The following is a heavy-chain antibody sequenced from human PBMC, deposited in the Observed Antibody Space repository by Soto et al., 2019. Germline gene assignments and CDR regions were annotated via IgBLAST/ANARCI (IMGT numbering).Heavy chain of an antibody. D-gene: IGHD3-16*01. V-gene: IGHV3-33*01. J-gene: IGHJ4*02. CDR3: ARDKTFGGTIGSAFDS. Sequence: QVQVVESGGGVVQSGTSLRRSCAASGFTFNNYGMHWVRQAPGKGLEWVAVIWYDASHKYYADSVKGRFTISRDNSKNTLYLQMSSLRGEDTAVYYCARDKTFGGTIGSAFDSWGQGTLVTVSS. CDR2: IWYDASHK. CDR1: GFTFNNYG.